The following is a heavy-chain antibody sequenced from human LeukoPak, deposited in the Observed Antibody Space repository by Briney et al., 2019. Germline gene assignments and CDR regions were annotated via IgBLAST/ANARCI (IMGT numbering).Heavy chain of an antibody. CDR1: GFTFSSYA. D-gene: IGHD1-26*01. CDR3: AKDLFPGIVGVTRGAFNY. J-gene: IGHJ4*02. V-gene: IGHV3-23*01. Sequence: GGSLRLSCAASGFTFSSYAMNWVRQAPGKGLDWVSGISGSGVNTYYADSVKGRFTISRDNSKNTLHLQVNSLRAEDTAVYCCAKDLFPGIVGVTRGAFNYWGQGTLVTVSS. CDR2: ISGSGVNT.